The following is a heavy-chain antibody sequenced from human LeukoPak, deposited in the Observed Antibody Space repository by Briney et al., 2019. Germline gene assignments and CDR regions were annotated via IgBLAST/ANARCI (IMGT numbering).Heavy chain of an antibody. CDR2: ISRSGGST. D-gene: IGHD5-12*01. CDR3: AKEQSGYDLYLADY. J-gene: IGHJ4*02. Sequence: PGGSLRLSCAASGFTFTSYAMSWVRQAPGKGLEWVSAISRSGGSTFYADSVKGRFTISRDDSKNTLYLQMNSLRAEDTAVYYCAKEQSGYDLYLADYWGQGTLVTVSS. CDR1: GFTFTSYA. V-gene: IGHV3-23*01.